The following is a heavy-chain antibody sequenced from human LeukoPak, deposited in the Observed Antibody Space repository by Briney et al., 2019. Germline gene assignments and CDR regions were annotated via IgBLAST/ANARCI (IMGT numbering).Heavy chain of an antibody. D-gene: IGHD2-2*01. J-gene: IGHJ5*02. V-gene: IGHV1-69*01. Sequence: GASVTVSCKASGGTFSSYAISWVRQAPGQGLEWMGGIIPIFGTANYAQKFQGRVTITADESTSTAYMELSSLRSEDTAVYYCAREVVPAAMCWFDPWGQGTLVTVSS. CDR2: IIPIFGTA. CDR3: AREVVPAAMCWFDP. CDR1: GGTFSSYA.